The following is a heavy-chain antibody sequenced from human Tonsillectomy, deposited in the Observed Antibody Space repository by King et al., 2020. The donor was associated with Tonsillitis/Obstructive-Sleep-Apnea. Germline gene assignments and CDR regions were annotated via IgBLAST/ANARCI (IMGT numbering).Heavy chain of an antibody. J-gene: IGHJ5*02. CDR3: ATIDCGGIDP. D-gene: IGHD4-23*01. V-gene: IGHV4-59*08. Sequence: QLQESGPGLVKPSETLSLTCTVSGGSISSNYWSWIRQPPGKGLEWIGYIYYSGSTNYNPSLKSRVTISVDTSKNQFSLKLSSVTAADTAVYYCATIDCGGIDPWGRGTLVTVSS. CDR2: IYYSGST. CDR1: GGSISSNY.